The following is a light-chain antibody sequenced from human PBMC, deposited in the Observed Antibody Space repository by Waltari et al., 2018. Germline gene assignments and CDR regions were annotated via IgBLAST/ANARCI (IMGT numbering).Light chain of an antibody. CDR1: QTISNW. CDR3: HQSDSLPT. Sequence: DIQMTQSPSTLSASVGDRVPITCRASQTISNWLAWCQQKPGKAPKLLIYKASGLESGVPSRFSGSGSGTDFTLTISSLEAEDAATYYCHQSDSLPTFGGGTKVEIK. V-gene: IGKV1-5*03. J-gene: IGKJ4*01. CDR2: KAS.